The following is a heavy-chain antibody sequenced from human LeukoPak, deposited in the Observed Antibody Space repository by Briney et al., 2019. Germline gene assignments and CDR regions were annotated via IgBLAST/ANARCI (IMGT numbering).Heavy chain of an antibody. CDR1: GFTFDAYA. CDR3: AREGSSTYYYYYMDV. D-gene: IGHD1-26*01. Sequence: GGSLRLSCAASGFTFDAYAMSWVRQAPGKGLEWVSGINWNGGSTGYADSVKGRFTISRDNAKNSLYLQMNSLRAEDTALYYCAREGSSTYYYYYMDVWGKGTTVTVPS. CDR2: INWNGGST. J-gene: IGHJ6*03. V-gene: IGHV3-20*04.